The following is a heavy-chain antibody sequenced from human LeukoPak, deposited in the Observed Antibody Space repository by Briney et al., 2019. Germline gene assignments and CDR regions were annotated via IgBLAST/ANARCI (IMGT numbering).Heavy chain of an antibody. CDR1: GFTFSSYS. D-gene: IGHD3-22*01. J-gene: IGHJ4*02. CDR2: ISSSSYI. V-gene: IGHV3-21*01. CDR3: ARDFRKGYDSSGYYDY. Sequence: GGSLRLSCAASGFTFSSYSMNWVRQAPGKGLEWVSSISSSSYIYYADSVKGRFTISRDNAKNSLYLQMNSLRAEDTAVYYCARDFRKGYDSSGYYDYWGQGTLVTVSS.